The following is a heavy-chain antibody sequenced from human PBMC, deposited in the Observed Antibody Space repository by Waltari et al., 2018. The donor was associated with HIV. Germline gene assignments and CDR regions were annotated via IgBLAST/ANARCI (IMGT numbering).Heavy chain of an antibody. CDR1: GFTFRSYW. V-gene: IGHV3-74*01. Sequence: EVQLVESGGGLVQPGGSLRLSCVASGFTFRSYWMHWVRQGPGRGLVWVERINNEGSNTNYADSGKGRFTISRDNAKNTLYLQMNSLRAEDTAVYSCVRDYDSSGYYSANWFDPWGQGTLVTVSS. J-gene: IGHJ5*02. CDR2: INNEGSNT. CDR3: VRDYDSSGYYSANWFDP. D-gene: IGHD3-22*01.